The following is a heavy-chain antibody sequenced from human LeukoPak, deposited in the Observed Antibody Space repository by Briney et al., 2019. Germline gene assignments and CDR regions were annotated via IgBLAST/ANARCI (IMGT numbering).Heavy chain of an antibody. J-gene: IGHJ3*02. V-gene: IGHV4-61*09. CDR3: ARYCSSTSCYVGAFDI. CDR1: GGSISSGSYY. CDR2: IYTSGST. D-gene: IGHD2-2*01. Sequence: SETLSLTCTVSGGSISSGSYYWSWIRQPAGKGLEWIGHIYTSGSTNYNPSLKSRVTISVDTSKNQFSLKLSSVTAADTAVYYCARYCSSTSCYVGAFDIWGQGTMVTVSS.